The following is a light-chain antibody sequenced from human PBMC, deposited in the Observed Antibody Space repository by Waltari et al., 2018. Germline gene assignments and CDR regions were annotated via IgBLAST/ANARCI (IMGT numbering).Light chain of an antibody. CDR3: MQNIHLPT. CDR1: QSPLHSDGRTR. CDR2: EVY. J-gene: IGKJ1*01. V-gene: IGKV2D-29*02. Sequence: SVMAHSPISLPVTPGRPASLSCMSSQSPLHSDGRTRLFWYLQKSGRSPRLLISEVYDRFSGVSDRFSGSGSGTDVTLNISRVEPEDVGIYFCMQNIHLPTFGQGTKVQI.